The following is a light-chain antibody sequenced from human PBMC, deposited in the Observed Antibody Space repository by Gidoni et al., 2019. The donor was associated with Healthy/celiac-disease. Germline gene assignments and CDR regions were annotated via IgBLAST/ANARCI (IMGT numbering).Light chain of an antibody. Sequence: ELVMTQSPATLSVSPGETATLSCRASQSVSSNLAWYQQKPGQAPRLLIYGASTRATGIPARFSGSGSGTEFTLTISSLQSEDFAVYYCQQYNNWQITFGQGTRLEIK. CDR2: GAS. V-gene: IGKV3-15*01. J-gene: IGKJ5*01. CDR3: QQYNNWQIT. CDR1: QSVSSN.